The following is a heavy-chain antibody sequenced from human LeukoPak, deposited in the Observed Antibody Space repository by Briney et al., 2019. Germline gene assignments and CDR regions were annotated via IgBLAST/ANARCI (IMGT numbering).Heavy chain of an antibody. J-gene: IGHJ3*02. CDR3: ARDGAVDILTGYGAFYI. V-gene: IGHV4-59*01. Sequence: PSETLSLTCTVSGGSISSKYWSWIRQPPGKGLEWIGYIYYSGSTNYNPSLKSRVTISVDTSKNQFSLKLNSVTAADTAIYYCARDGAVDILTGYGAFYIWGQGTMVIVS. D-gene: IGHD3-9*01. CDR2: IYYSGST. CDR1: GGSISSKY.